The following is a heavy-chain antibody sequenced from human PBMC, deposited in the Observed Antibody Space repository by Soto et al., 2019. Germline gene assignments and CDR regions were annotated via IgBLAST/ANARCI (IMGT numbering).Heavy chain of an antibody. J-gene: IGHJ4*02. Sequence: QVQLVQSGAEVKKPGASVKVSCKASGYTFTSYGISWVRQAPGQGLEWMGWISAYNGNTNYAQKLQGRVTMTTDTATSTAYMELRSLRSDDTAVYYCARAEYYDFWSGYSHFDYWGQGTLVTVSS. CDR3: ARAEYYDFWSGYSHFDY. CDR1: GYTFTSYG. CDR2: ISAYNGNT. V-gene: IGHV1-18*01. D-gene: IGHD3-3*01.